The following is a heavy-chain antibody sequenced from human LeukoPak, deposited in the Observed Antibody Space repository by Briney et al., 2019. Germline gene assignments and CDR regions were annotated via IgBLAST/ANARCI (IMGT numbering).Heavy chain of an antibody. D-gene: IGHD3-3*01. V-gene: IGHV4-34*01. J-gene: IGHJ5*02. CDR2: INHSGST. CDR3: ARTQIFGVVTGWFDP. Sequence: SETLSLTCAVYGGSFSGYYWSWIRQPPGKGLEWIGEINHSGSTNYNPSLKSRVTISVDTSKNQFSLKLSSVTAADTAVNYCARTQIFGVVTGWFDPWGQGTLVTVSS. CDR1: GGSFSGYY.